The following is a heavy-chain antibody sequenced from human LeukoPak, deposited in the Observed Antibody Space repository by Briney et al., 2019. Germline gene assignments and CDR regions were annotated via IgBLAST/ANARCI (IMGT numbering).Heavy chain of an antibody. V-gene: IGHV3-23*01. CDR2: ISGSGGST. CDR1: GFTFSSYV. J-gene: IGHJ5*02. Sequence: PGGSLRLSCAASGFTFSSYVMSWVRQAPRKGLEWVSGISGSGGSTNYADSVKGRFTLSRDNSKNTLSLQMNNLRAEDTAVYYCAKITEVRWFDPWGQGTLVTVSS. CDR3: AKITEVRWFDP.